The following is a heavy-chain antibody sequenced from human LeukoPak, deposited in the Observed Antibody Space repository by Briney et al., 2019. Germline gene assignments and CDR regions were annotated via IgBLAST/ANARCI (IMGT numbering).Heavy chain of an antibody. CDR1: GFTFSSYA. CDR2: ISGSGGST. V-gene: IGHV3-23*01. D-gene: IGHD3-16*01. CDR3: ARWGGGFDY. J-gene: IGHJ4*02. Sequence: GGSLRLSCAASGFTFSSYAMSWVRQAPGKGLEWVSAISGSGGSTFYADSVKGRFTISRDNSKNTLYLQVKSLRAEDTAIYYCARWGGGFDYWGQGTLVTVSS.